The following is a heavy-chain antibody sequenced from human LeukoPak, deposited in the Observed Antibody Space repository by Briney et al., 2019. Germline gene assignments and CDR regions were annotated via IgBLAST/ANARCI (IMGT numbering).Heavy chain of an antibody. CDR2: IYSGGST. Sequence: PGGSLRLSCAASGFTVSSNYMSWVRQAPGQGLEWVSVIYSGGSTYCADSVKGRFTISRDISKNTVYLQMNSLRAEDTAVYYCASDPYGSGSYYMDVWGKGTTVTVSS. CDR3: ASDPYGSGSYYMDV. D-gene: IGHD3-10*01. J-gene: IGHJ6*03. CDR1: GFTVSSNY. V-gene: IGHV3-53*01.